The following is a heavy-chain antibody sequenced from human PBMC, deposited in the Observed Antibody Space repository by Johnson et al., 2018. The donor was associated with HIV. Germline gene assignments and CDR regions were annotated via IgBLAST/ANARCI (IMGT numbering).Heavy chain of an antibody. V-gene: IGHV3-30*03. CDR1: GIIFSHYG. D-gene: IGHD6-19*01. Sequence: QMLLVESGGGVVQPGRSLRLSCAVSGIIFSHYGMHWVRQAPGKGLEWVAVISYDGSNKYYADSVKGRFTISRDNAKNSLYMQMNSLRAEDTALYYCARGVGGAGDDAFDIWGQGTMVTVSS. CDR2: ISYDGSNK. CDR3: ARGVGGAGDDAFDI. J-gene: IGHJ3*02.